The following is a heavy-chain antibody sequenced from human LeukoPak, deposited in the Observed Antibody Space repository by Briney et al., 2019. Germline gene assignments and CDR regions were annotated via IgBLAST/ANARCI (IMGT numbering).Heavy chain of an antibody. V-gene: IGHV3-23*01. CDR1: GFTFSSYA. D-gene: IGHD3-10*01. CDR3: AKDLLMVRGVTDY. Sequence: PGGSLRLSCAASGFTFSSYAMSWVRQAPGKGLEWVSVISGSGGSTYYADSVKRRFTISRDNSKNTLYLQMNSLRAEDTAVYYCAKDLLMVRGVTDYWGQGTLVTVSS. J-gene: IGHJ4*02. CDR2: ISGSGGST.